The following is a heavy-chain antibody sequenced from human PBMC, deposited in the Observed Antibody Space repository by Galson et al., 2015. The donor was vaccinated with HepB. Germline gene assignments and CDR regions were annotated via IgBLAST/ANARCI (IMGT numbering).Heavy chain of an antibody. J-gene: IGHJ4*02. CDR3: TGTMITFGGVIAIPYYFDY. CDR2: IRSKAYGGTT. CDR1: GFTFGDYA. Sequence: SLRLSCAASGFTFGDYAMSWFRQAPGKGLEWVGFIRSKAYGGTTEYAASVKGRFTISRDDSKSIAYLQMNSLKTEDTAVYYCTGTMITFGGVIAIPYYFDYWGQGTLVTVSS. D-gene: IGHD3-16*02. V-gene: IGHV3-49*03.